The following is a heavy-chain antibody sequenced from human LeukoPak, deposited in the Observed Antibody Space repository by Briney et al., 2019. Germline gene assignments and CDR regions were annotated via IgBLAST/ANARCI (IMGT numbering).Heavy chain of an antibody. D-gene: IGHD5-18*01. V-gene: IGHV1-69*05. J-gene: IGHJ4*02. CDR3: ATDPHKKYRYRGYSYGYGGYFDY. CDR1: GGTFSSYA. Sequence: ASVKVSCKASGGTFSSYAISWVRQAPGQGLEWMGGIIPIFGTANYAQKFQGRVTITTDESTSTAYMELSSLRSEDTAVYYCATDPHKKYRYRGYSYGYGGYFDYWGQGTLVTVSS. CDR2: IIPIFGTA.